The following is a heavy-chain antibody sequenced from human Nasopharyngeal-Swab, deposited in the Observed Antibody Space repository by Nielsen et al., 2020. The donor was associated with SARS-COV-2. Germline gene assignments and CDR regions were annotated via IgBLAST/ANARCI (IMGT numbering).Heavy chain of an antibody. CDR1: GFSLSTSGRS. J-gene: IGHJ4*02. CDR2: IDWEDDK. D-gene: IGHD6-13*01. Sequence: SGPTLVKPTQTGTLTCTFSGFSLSTSGRSVSGIRQRPGKALEWLARIDWEDDKYYSTSLKTSLTISKDTPKNPVVLTMTNMDPVDTATYYCARVPATGYYFDYWGQGTLVTVSS. V-gene: IGHV2-70*11. CDR3: ARVPATGYYFDY.